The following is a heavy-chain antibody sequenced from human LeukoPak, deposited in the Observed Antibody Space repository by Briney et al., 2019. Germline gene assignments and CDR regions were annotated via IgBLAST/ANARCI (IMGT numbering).Heavy chain of an antibody. V-gene: IGHV4-59*01. CDR2: IYYSGST. Sequence: SETLSLTCTVSGGSISSYYWSWIRQPPGKGLEWIGYIYYSGSTNYNPSLKSRVTISVDTSKNQFSLKLSSVTAADTAVYYCARAGDFWSGYSWSDPWGQGTLVTVSS. CDR1: GGSISSYY. CDR3: ARAGDFWSGYSWSDP. J-gene: IGHJ5*02. D-gene: IGHD3-3*01.